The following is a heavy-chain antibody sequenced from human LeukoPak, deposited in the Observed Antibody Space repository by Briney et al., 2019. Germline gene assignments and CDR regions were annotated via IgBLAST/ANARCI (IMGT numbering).Heavy chain of an antibody. CDR3: ASDSLYSTTWLEDY. J-gene: IGHJ4*02. CDR2: IYYSRST. D-gene: IGHD6-13*01. V-gene: IGHV4-39*07. Sequence: SETLSLTCTVSGGSISSSSYYWGWIRQPPGKGLEWIGSIYYSRSTYYNPSLKSRVTISVDTSKNQFSLKMSSVTAADTAFYYCASDSLYSTTWLEDYWGQGTLVTVSS. CDR1: GGSISSSSYY.